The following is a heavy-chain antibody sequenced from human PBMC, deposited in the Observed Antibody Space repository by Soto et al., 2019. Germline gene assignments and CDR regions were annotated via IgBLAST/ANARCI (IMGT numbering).Heavy chain of an antibody. V-gene: IGHV1-46*01. J-gene: IGHJ6*02. CDR1: GYTFTSYY. D-gene: IGHD5-18*01. CDR3: ARDLGYSYGYNGMDV. Sequence: ASVKVSCKASGYTFTSYYMHWVRHAPGQGLEWMGIINPSGGSTSYAQKFQGRVTMTRDTSTSTVYMELSSLRSEDTAVYYRARDLGYSYGYNGMDVWGQGTTVTVSS. CDR2: INPSGGST.